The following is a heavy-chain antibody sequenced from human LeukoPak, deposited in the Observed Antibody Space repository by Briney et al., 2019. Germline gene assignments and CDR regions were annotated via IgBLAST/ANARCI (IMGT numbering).Heavy chain of an antibody. Sequence: ASVKVSCKASGYTFIGYYMHWVRQAPGQGLEWMGWSNPNSGGTKYAQKFQGRVTMTRDTSISTAYMELSRLRSDDTAVYYCARFVSTRSYMDVWGKGTTVTISS. V-gene: IGHV1-2*02. CDR2: SNPNSGGT. CDR1: GYTFIGYY. D-gene: IGHD2-2*01. J-gene: IGHJ6*03. CDR3: ARFVSTRSYMDV.